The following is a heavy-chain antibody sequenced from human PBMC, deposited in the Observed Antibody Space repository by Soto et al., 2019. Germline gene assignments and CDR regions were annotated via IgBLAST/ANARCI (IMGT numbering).Heavy chain of an antibody. D-gene: IGHD6-25*01. Sequence: QVQLVQAGAEVKKPGASVKVSCKASGYTFTGYYMHWVRQAPGQGLEWMGWINPNSGGTNYAQKFQGRVNMTRDTSISTAYMELSRLRSDDTAVYYCARAPSIAAGKPWFDYWGQGTLGTFAA. V-gene: IGHV1-2*02. CDR3: ARAPSIAAGKPWFDY. CDR1: GYTFTGYY. CDR2: INPNSGGT. J-gene: IGHJ4*02.